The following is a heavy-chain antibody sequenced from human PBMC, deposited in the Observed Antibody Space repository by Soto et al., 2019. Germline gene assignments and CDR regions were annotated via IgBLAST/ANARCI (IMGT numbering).Heavy chain of an antibody. CDR3: ARHSYDNRNYFYGLDV. D-gene: IGHD3-22*01. CDR1: GYSFTTFW. J-gene: IGHJ3*01. CDR2: LDPADSFT. Sequence: GESLKISCNVSGYSFTTFWISWVREMPETGLEWMGRLDPADSFTNYSPSFQGDATISVDKSINTAYLKWSSLKASDTAIYYCARHSYDNRNYFYGLDVWGQGTLVTVSS. V-gene: IGHV5-10-1*01.